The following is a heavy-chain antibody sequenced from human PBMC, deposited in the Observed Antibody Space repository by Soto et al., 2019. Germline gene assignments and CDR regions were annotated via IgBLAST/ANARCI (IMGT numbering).Heavy chain of an antibody. V-gene: IGHV3-48*02. CDR2: ISSGGSTI. CDR3: ASTSLLGINWFDP. D-gene: IGHD3-10*01. J-gene: IGHJ5*02. CDR1: GFSFSSYG. Sequence: LRLSCAASGFSFSSYGMNWVRQAPGKGLEWVSYISSGGSTIFYADSVEGRFTISRDNAKNSLYLQMNSLRDEDTAVYYCASTSLLGINWFDPWGRGTLVTVSS.